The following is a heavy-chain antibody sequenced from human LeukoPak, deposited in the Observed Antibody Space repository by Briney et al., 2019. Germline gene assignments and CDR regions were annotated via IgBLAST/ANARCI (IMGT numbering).Heavy chain of an antibody. CDR2: IYHSGST. D-gene: IGHD1-26*01. Sequence: PSGTLSLTCAVSGGSISTSNWWSWVRQPPGKGLEWIGEIYHSGSTNYNPSLKSRVTISVDKSKNQFSLKLTSVTAADTAVYYCARGQTVGATALDYWGRGTLITVSS. CDR3: ARGQTVGATALDY. V-gene: IGHV4-4*02. J-gene: IGHJ4*02. CDR1: GGSISTSNW.